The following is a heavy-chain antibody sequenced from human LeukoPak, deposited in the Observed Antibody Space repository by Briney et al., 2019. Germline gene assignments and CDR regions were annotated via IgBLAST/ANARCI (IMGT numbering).Heavy chain of an antibody. D-gene: IGHD3-3*01. CDR1: GYTFTSYY. Sequence: ASVKFSCKASGYTFTSYYMHWVRQAPGQGLEWMGIINPSGGSTRYAQKFQGRVTMTRDTSTSTVYMELSSLRSEDTAVYYCARDLYRGYDFWSGDLGAFEIWGQGTMVTVSS. CDR2: INPSGGST. J-gene: IGHJ3*02. CDR3: ARDLYRGYDFWSGDLGAFEI. V-gene: IGHV1-46*01.